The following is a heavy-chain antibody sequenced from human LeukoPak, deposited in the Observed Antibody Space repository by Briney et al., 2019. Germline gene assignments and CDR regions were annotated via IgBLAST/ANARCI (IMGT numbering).Heavy chain of an antibody. Sequence: GASVTVSCKASGYTVTSYDINWGRQATGPGLELMGWRNPNSGNTGYAQKFQGRLTMTRNTSISTAYMELSSLRSEDTAVYYCARGGIYYDSSGYYPHWFDPWGQGTLVTVSS. J-gene: IGHJ5*02. V-gene: IGHV1-8*01. CDR2: RNPNSGNT. CDR1: GYTVTSYD. CDR3: ARGGIYYDSSGYYPHWFDP. D-gene: IGHD3-22*01.